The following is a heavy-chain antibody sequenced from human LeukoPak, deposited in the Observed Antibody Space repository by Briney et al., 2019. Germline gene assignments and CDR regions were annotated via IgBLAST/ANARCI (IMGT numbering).Heavy chain of an antibody. CDR3: ARLGSSPFFDY. V-gene: IGHV3-7*01. CDR2: IKPDGSDK. Sequence: GGSLRLSCAASGFTFSSYRMSWVRQAPGKGLEGVANIKPDGSDKYYVDSVKGRFTISRDNARNSLYLQMNSLAGEDTAVYYCARLGSSPFFDYWGQGILVIVSS. D-gene: IGHD6-6*01. J-gene: IGHJ4*02. CDR1: GFTFSSYR.